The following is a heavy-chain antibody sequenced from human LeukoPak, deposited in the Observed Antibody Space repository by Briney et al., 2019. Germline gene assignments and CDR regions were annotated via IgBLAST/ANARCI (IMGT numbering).Heavy chain of an antibody. D-gene: IGHD3-22*01. CDR2: IYYSGST. J-gene: IGHJ4*02. V-gene: IGHV4-39*07. Sequence: SETLSLTCTVSGGSISSSSYYWGWIRQPPGKGLEWIGSIYYSGSTYYNPSLKSRVTISVDTSKNQFSLKLSSVTAADTAVYYCARDFWSDYYDSSGLIEDYWGQGTLVTVSS. CDR3: ARDFWSDYYDSSGLIEDY. CDR1: GGSISSSSYY.